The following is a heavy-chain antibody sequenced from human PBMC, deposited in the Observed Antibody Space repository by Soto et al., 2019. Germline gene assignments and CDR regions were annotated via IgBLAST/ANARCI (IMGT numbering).Heavy chain of an antibody. J-gene: IGHJ1*01. CDR3: AKDSAVGATEYFQQ. D-gene: IGHD1-26*01. Sequence: QVQLVESGGGVVQPGRSLRLSCAASGFTFSTYGMHWVRQAPGKGLEWVAVMSYDGSNKYYADSVKGRFTISRDNSKNTLYLQMNSLRAEDTAVYYCAKDSAVGATEYFQQWGQGTLVTVSS. CDR2: MSYDGSNK. V-gene: IGHV3-30*18. CDR1: GFTFSTYG.